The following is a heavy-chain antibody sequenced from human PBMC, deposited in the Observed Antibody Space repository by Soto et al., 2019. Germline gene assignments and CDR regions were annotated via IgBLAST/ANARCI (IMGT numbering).Heavy chain of an antibody. Sequence: QVQLVQSGAEVKKPGSSVKVSCKASGGTFSSYAISWVRQAPGQGLEWMGGIIPIFVTANYAQKFQGRVTITAGESTSTAYKELSSRRSEETAVYYCGRGDYDILTGYYDYYYFGMDVWGQGNTVNGSS. CDR3: GRGDYDILTGYYDYYYFGMDV. J-gene: IGHJ6*02. CDR1: GGTFSSYA. CDR2: IIPIFVTA. V-gene: IGHV1-69*12. D-gene: IGHD3-9*01.